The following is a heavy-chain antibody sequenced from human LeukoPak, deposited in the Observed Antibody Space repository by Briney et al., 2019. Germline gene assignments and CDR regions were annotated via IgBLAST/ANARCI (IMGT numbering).Heavy chain of an antibody. Sequence: GGSLRLSCTASGFTFSSYSLNWVRQAPGKGLEWVSSVSTGSNYIYYADSVKGRFTISRDNDKNSLYLQMNSLRVEDTAVYYCAREEYSSGFDAFDIWGQGTMVTVSS. CDR2: VSTGSNYI. J-gene: IGHJ3*02. D-gene: IGHD6-19*01. CDR3: AREEYSSGFDAFDI. CDR1: GFTFSSYS. V-gene: IGHV3-21*04.